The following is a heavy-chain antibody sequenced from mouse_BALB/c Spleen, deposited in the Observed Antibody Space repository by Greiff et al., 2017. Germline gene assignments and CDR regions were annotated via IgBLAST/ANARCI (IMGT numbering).Heavy chain of an antibody. D-gene: IGHD2-14*01. CDR2: ISYSGST. Sequence: VQLKQSGPSLVKPSQTLSLTCSVTGDSITSGYWNWIRKFPGNKLEYMGYISYSGSTYYNPSLKSRISITRDTSKNQYYLQLNSVTTEDTATYYCARGSYYRYDAWFAYWGQGTLVTVSA. CDR3: ARGSYYRYDAWFAY. J-gene: IGHJ3*01. V-gene: IGHV3-8*02. CDR1: GDSITSGY.